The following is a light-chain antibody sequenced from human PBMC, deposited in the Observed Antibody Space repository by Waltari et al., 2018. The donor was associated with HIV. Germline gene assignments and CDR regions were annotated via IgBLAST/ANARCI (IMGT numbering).Light chain of an antibody. CDR1: QSVSSN. V-gene: IGKV3-15*01. J-gene: IGKJ2*01. Sequence: IVMTQSPATLSVSPGQTAHLSCRASQSVSSNSSLYQQKAGRTPRLLIYSASTRATCIPPVFSGSGFVTRFALTITSVQPEVGAEYYCKQYNDWPWFTFGQGTKLEIK. CDR3: KQYNDWPWFT. CDR2: SAS.